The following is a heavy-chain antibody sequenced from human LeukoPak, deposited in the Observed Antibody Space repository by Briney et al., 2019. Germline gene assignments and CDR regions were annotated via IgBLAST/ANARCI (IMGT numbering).Heavy chain of an antibody. D-gene: IGHD1-26*01. CDR2: IIPIFGTA. CDR3: ARGGELLSFLFDY. Sequence: GASVKVSCKASGGTFSSYAISWVRQAPGQGLEWMGGIIPIFGTANYAQKFQGRVTITTDESTSTASMELSSLRSEDTAVYYCARGGELLSFLFDYWGQGTLVTVSS. J-gene: IGHJ4*02. V-gene: IGHV1-69*05. CDR1: GGTFSSYA.